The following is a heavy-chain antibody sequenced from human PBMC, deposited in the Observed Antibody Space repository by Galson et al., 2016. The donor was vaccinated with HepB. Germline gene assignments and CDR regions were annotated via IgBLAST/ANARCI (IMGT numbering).Heavy chain of an antibody. J-gene: IGHJ6*01. V-gene: IGHV3-74*01. CDR3: ARDGDPDDFWTGYYNPSYGMDV. Sequence: SLRLSCAASGFTFRTYWMHWVRQAPGEGLVWVSRIRSDGSGATYADSVKGRFTISRHNGKNTVYLQMNRLRAEDTAVYYCARDGDPDDFWTGYYNPSYGMDVWGQGATVTVSS. CDR2: IRSDGSGA. CDR1: GFTFRTYW. D-gene: IGHD3/OR15-3a*01.